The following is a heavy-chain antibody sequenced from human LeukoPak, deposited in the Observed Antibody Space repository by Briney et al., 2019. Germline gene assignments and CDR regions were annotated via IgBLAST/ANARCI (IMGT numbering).Heavy chain of an antibody. CDR2: IYPGDSNT. J-gene: IGHJ4*02. CDR1: EYSFTSYW. Sequence: HGESLKISCKGSEYSFTSYWIAWVRQMPGKGLEWMGIIYPGDSNTRYSPSFQGQVTISADKSISTAYLQWRSLKASDTAMYYCARSTTVFGVCDYWGQGTLVTVSS. D-gene: IGHD3-3*01. CDR3: ARSTTVFGVCDY. V-gene: IGHV5-51*01.